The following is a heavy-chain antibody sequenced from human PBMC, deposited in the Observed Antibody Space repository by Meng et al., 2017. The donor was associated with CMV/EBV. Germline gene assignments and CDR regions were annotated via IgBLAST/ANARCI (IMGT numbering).Heavy chain of an antibody. D-gene: IGHD6-6*01. J-gene: IGHJ4*02. Sequence: ASVKVSCKASGYTFTSYYMHWVRQAPGQGLEWMGIINPSGGSTSYAQKFQGRVTMTRDTSTSTVYMELSSLRSEDTAVYYCARFPYSSSLGIYYFHYWGQGTLVTVSS. CDR1: GYTFTSYY. CDR2: INPSGGST. V-gene: IGHV1-46*01. CDR3: ARFPYSSSLGIYYFHY.